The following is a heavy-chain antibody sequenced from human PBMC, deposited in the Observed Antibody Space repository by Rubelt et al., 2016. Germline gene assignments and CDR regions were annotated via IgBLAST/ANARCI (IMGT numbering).Heavy chain of an antibody. CDR1: GFTFSSYG. CDR3: ARGGSGCSDY. D-gene: IGHD6-19*01. CDR2: IWYDGSNK. V-gene: IGHV3-33*01. Sequence: QVQLVESGGGVVQPGRSLRLSCAASGFTFSSYGMHWVRQAPGKGLEWVAVIWYDGSNKYYAASVKGRFTISRDNSKNTRYLQMNSLRAEDTAVYYCARGGSGCSDYWGQGTLVTVSS. J-gene: IGHJ4*02.